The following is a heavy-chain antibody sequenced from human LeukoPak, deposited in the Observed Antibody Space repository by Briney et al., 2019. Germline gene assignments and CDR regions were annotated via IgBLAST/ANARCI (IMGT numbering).Heavy chain of an antibody. Sequence: GRSLRLSCAAAGFTFDDHATHCARQPPGKGLEWVSGISWNGRTIVYADSVKGRFTISRDNANNSLYLQMNSLRLEDTALYYCANSYTSIAATGSADFDFWGQGILVTVSS. J-gene: IGHJ4*02. V-gene: IGHV3-9*01. D-gene: IGHD6-13*01. CDR3: ANSYTSIAATGSADFDF. CDR1: GFTFDDHA. CDR2: ISWNGRTI.